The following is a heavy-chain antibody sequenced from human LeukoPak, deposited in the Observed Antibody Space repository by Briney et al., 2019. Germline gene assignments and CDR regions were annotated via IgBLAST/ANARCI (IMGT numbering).Heavy chain of an antibody. J-gene: IGHJ4*02. Sequence: KAGGSLRLSCAASGFTFSSYSMNWVRQAPGKGLEWVSSISSSSSYIYYADSVKGRFTISRDNAKNSLYLQMNSLRAEDTAVYYCARDGAITMIRGPLDYWGQGTLVTVSS. D-gene: IGHD3-10*01. CDR3: ARDGAITMIRGPLDY. V-gene: IGHV3-21*01. CDR2: ISSSSSYI. CDR1: GFTFSSYS.